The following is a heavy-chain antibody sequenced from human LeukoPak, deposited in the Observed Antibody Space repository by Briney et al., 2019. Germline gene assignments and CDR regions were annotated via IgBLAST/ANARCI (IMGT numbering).Heavy chain of an antibody. CDR2: ISNSGSTI. CDR1: GFTFNSYE. J-gene: IGHJ4*02. V-gene: IGHV3-48*03. Sequence: GGSLRLSCAASGFTFNSYEMHWVRQAPGKGLEWISYISNSGSTIYYADSVKGRFTISRDTSKNMVFLQMNSLRVEDTAVYYCARGIDYWGRGTLVTVSS. CDR3: ARGIDY.